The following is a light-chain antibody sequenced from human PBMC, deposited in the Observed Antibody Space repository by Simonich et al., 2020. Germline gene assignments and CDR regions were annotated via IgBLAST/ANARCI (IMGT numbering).Light chain of an antibody. CDR2: VDS. Sequence: SYVLTQPPSVSVAPGKTARITCGGNNIGSKSVHWYQQKPGQAPVLVVYVDSARPSRIPEGFSGSNSGNTATLTISRVEAGDEADYYCQVWDSSSDVVFGGGTKLTVL. CDR1: NIGSKS. CDR3: QVWDSSSDVV. J-gene: IGLJ2*01. V-gene: IGLV3-21*03.